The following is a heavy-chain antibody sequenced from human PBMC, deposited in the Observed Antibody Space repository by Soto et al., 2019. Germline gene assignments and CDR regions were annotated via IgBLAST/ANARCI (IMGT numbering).Heavy chain of an antibody. J-gene: IGHJ4*02. CDR3: AKDSGLSGWYGQYYFDY. V-gene: IGHV3-23*01. D-gene: IGHD6-19*01. Sequence: SLRLSCAASGFTFSSYAMSWVRQAPGKGLEWVSAISGSGGSTYYADSVKGRFTISRDNSKNTLYLQMNSLRAEDTAVYYCAKDSGLSGWYGQYYFDYWGQGTLVTVSS. CDR1: GFTFSSYA. CDR2: ISGSGGST.